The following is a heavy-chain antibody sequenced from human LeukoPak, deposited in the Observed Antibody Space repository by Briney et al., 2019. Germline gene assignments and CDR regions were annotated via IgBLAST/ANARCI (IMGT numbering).Heavy chain of an antibody. CDR1: GDSFSSVTDY. CDR3: ARADPITLPGAFDI. D-gene: IGHD3-16*01. CDR2: IYYSGST. Sequence: SETLSLTCTVSGDSFSSVTDYWAWIRQPPGKGLEWIGYIYYSGSTYYNPSLKSRVTISVDTSKNQFSLKLSSVTAADTAVYYCARADPITLPGAFDIWGQGTMVTVSS. J-gene: IGHJ3*02. V-gene: IGHV4-30-4*08.